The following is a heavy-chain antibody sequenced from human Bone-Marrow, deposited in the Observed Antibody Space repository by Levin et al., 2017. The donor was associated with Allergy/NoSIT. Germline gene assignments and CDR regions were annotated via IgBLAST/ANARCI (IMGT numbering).Heavy chain of an antibody. D-gene: IGHD3-16*01. CDR1: GFTFNDHA. Sequence: GGSLRLSCAASGFTFNDHAMHWVRQAPGKGLEWVSGISWNTGTIGYADSVRGRFTISRDNANNSLYLQMNSLRAEDTALYYCVKDISRQLWPSSMDYWGLGTQVTISS. CDR3: VKDISRQLWPSSMDY. V-gene: IGHV3-9*01. J-gene: IGHJ4*02. CDR2: ISWNTGTI.